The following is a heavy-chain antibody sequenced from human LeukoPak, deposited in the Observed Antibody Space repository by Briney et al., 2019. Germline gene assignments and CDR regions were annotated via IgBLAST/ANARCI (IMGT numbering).Heavy chain of an antibody. V-gene: IGHV5-51*01. CDR2: IYPGDSDT. J-gene: IGHJ4*02. CDR1: GYSFTSYW. D-gene: IGHD2-21*02. CDR3: WKQRFPYGSDESDY. Sequence: GESLKISCKGSGYSFTSYWIGWVRQMPGKGLEWMGIIYPGDSDTRYSPSFQGQVTISADKSISTAYLQWSSLEASDTAMYYCWKQRFPYGSDESDYWGQGTLVTVSS.